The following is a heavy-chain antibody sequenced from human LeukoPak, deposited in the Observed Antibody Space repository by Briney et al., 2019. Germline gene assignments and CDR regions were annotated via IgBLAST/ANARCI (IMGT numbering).Heavy chain of an antibody. CDR1: GFTLSSYG. V-gene: IGHV3-33*01. CDR3: AREGASSSYIDY. Sequence: GGSLRLSCAASGFTLSSYGMHWVRQAPGKGLEWVAVIWYDGSNKYYADSVKGRFTISRDNSKNTLYLQMNSLRAEDTAVYYCAREGASSSYIDYWGQGTLVTVSS. D-gene: IGHD6-13*01. J-gene: IGHJ4*02. CDR2: IWYDGSNK.